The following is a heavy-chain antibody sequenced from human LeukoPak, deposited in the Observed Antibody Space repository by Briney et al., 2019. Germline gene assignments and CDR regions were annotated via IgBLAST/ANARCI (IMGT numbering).Heavy chain of an antibody. J-gene: IGHJ4*02. CDR2: IYTSGST. CDR1: GDFITAYY. Sequence: SETLSLTCTVSGDFITAYYWSWIRQPPGKGLEWIGRIYTSGSTNYNPSLKSRVTMSVDTSKNQFSLKLSSVTAADTAVYYCARDTYGDYGLIFDYWGQGTLVTVSS. D-gene: IGHD4-17*01. CDR3: ARDTYGDYGLIFDY. V-gene: IGHV4-4*07.